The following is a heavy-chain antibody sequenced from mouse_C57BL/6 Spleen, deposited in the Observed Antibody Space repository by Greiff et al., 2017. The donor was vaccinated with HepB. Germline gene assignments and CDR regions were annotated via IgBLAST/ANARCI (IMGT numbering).Heavy chain of an antibody. Sequence: VQLVESGAELVRPGASVKLSCKASGYTFTDYYINWVKQRPGQGLEWIARIYPGSGNTYYNEKFKGKATLTAEKSSSTAYMQLSSLTSEDSAVYFCARSVVEGYFDVWGTGTTVTVSS. J-gene: IGHJ1*03. V-gene: IGHV1-76*01. CDR3: ARSVVEGYFDV. CDR1: GYTFTDYY. CDR2: IYPGSGNT. D-gene: IGHD1-1*01.